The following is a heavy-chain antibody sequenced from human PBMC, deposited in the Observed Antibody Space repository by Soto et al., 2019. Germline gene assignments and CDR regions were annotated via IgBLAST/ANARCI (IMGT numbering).Heavy chain of an antibody. V-gene: IGHV4-34*01. J-gene: IGHJ5*02. D-gene: IGHD3-10*01. CDR2: IHHSGST. CDR1: GGSFTAYE. CDR3: VRGRRGDP. Sequence: XTLSLPCAVSGGSFTAYEWSWIRQSPDMRLEWIGEIHHSGSTTYNPSVESRLTISVDTSKRQFSLKLTSVTAADTGVYYCVRGRRGDPWGQGTLGTVSS.